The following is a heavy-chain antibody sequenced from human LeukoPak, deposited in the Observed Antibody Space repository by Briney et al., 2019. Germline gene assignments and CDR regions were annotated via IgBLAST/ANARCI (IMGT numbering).Heavy chain of an antibody. D-gene: IGHD2-2*01. J-gene: IGHJ4*02. V-gene: IGHV3-23*01. CDR1: GFTFSGYG. CDR2: ISASGANT. CDR3: AKEDGSRVPFDY. Sequence: GGSLRLSCAASGFTFSGYGMSWVRQAPGKGLEYVSAISASGANTYYADSVKGRLTISRDNSKNTLFLQMNSLRAEDTALYYCAKEDGSRVPFDYWGQGTLVTVSS.